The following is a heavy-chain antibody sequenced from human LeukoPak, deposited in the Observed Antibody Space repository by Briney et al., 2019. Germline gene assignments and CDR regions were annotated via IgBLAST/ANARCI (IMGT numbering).Heavy chain of an antibody. D-gene: IGHD3-3*01. Sequence: GGSLRLSCAASGLTVSSNYMSWVRQAPGKGLEWVSVIYSGGSTYYADSVKGRFTISRDNSKNTLYLQMNSLRAEDTAVYYCARYDFWSVVDYWGQGTLVTVSS. CDR3: ARYDFWSVVDY. J-gene: IGHJ4*02. V-gene: IGHV3-53*01. CDR2: IYSGGST. CDR1: GLTVSSNY.